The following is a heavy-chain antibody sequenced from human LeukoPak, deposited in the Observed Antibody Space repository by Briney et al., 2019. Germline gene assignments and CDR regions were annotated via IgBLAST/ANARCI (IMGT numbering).Heavy chain of an antibody. D-gene: IGHD1-1*01. V-gene: IGHV3-49*03. Sequence: GGSLRLSCTASGFTFGDYAMSWIRQAPGKGLKWVGFIRSKAYGETADYAASVKGRFTISRDDSKAIAYLQMNSLETEDTAVYHCTRDRGAYNLYDYWGQGTLVTVSS. CDR3: TRDRGAYNLYDY. CDR2: IRSKAYGETA. J-gene: IGHJ4*02. CDR1: GFTFGDYA.